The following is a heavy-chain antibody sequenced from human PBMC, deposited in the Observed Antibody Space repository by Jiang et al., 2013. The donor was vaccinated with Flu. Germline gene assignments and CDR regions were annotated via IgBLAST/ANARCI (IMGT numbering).Heavy chain of an antibody. D-gene: IGHD2-21*01. Sequence: TNTGNPTYAQGFTGRFVFSLDTSVSTAYLQISSLKAEDTAVYYCARDHCGGDCYPFDYWGQGTLVTVSS. CDR3: ARDHCGGDCYPFDY. CDR2: TNTGNP. J-gene: IGHJ4*02. V-gene: IGHV7-4-1*02.